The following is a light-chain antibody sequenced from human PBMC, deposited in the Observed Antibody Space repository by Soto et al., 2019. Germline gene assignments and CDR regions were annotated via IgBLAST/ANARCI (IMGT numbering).Light chain of an antibody. CDR1: QGISSH. Sequence: DIQLTQSPSFLSASVGDRVTITCRASQGISSHLAWYQQKPGKAPKLLIYAASTLQSGVPSRFSGTGSGTEFTLTVSSLQPEDFATYYCQQLNSYPITVGQGTRLEI. J-gene: IGKJ5*01. CDR3: QQLNSYPIT. V-gene: IGKV1-9*01. CDR2: AAS.